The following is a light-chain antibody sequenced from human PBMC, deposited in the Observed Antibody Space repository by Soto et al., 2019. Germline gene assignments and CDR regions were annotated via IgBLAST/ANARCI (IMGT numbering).Light chain of an antibody. CDR3: QQYGSSYPWT. V-gene: IGKV3-20*01. J-gene: IGKJ1*01. CDR1: QSVSSY. Sequence: EIVLTQSPATLSLSPGERATLSCRASQSVSSYLAWYQQKPGQAPRLLIYGASSRATGIPVRFSGSGSGTDFTLTIRRLEPEDFAVYYCQQYGSSYPWTFGQGTKVDI. CDR2: GAS.